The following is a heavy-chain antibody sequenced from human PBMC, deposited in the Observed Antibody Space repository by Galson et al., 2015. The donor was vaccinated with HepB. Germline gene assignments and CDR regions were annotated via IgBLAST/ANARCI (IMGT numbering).Heavy chain of an antibody. CDR2: ISVYNGNT. Sequence: SCKASGYTFTNYGISWVRQAPGQGLEWMGWISVYNGNTNYVQKFQGRVTMTTDTSTSTAYMELRSLRSDDTAVYYCASDRVYGDYDVYWYFDLWGRGTLVTVSS. J-gene: IGHJ2*01. D-gene: IGHD4-17*01. CDR1: GYTFTNYG. CDR3: ASDRVYGDYDVYWYFDL. V-gene: IGHV1-18*01.